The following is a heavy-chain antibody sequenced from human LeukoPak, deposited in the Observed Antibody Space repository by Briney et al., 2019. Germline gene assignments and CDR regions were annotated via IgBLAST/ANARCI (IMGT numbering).Heavy chain of an antibody. J-gene: IGHJ4*02. D-gene: IGHD3-22*01. Sequence: PSETLSLTCTVSGGSISSGGYYWSWIRQHPGKGLEWIGYIYYSGSTYYNPSLKSRVTISVDTSKNQFSLKLSSVTAADTAAYYCARGGGVYYDSSGYYPYPFDYWGQGTLVTVSS. V-gene: IGHV4-31*03. CDR1: GGSISSGGYY. CDR3: ARGGGVYYDSSGYYPYPFDY. CDR2: IYYSGST.